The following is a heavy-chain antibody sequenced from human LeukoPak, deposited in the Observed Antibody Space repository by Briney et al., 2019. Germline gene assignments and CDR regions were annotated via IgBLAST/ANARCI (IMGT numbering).Heavy chain of an antibody. V-gene: IGHV1-8*01. CDR3: ARGGILVQGVTILYGMDV. J-gene: IGHJ6*02. D-gene: IGHD3-10*01. CDR2: MNPNSGNT. CDR1: GYSFSTFD. Sequence: ASLKVSCKTSGYSFSTFDINWVRQATGQGLEWMGWMNPNSGNTNYEQKFQGRLTMTRDTSISTAYMELSSLRSADTAVYYCARGGILVQGVTILYGMDVWGQGTTVTVSS.